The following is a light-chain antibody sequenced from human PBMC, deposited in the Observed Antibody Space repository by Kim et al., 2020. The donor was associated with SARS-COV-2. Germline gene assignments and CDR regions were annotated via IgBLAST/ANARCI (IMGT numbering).Light chain of an antibody. CDR2: QYS. CDR1: KLGKKY. Sequence: SVSPARTDSITCLGNKLGKKYAVWYHKKPGQSPFLVIYQYSNRPSGIPDRFSASNSCNTATLTISWTHAMDEADYYCQSLDSSTAIFGTGTKVTVL. V-gene: IGLV3-1*01. CDR3: QSLDSSTAI. J-gene: IGLJ1*01.